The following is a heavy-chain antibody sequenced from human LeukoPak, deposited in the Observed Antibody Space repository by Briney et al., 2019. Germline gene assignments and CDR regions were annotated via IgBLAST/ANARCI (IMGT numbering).Heavy chain of an antibody. CDR2: INSVGSST. CDR3: ARPMTTAYHYYYYMDV. D-gene: IGHD4-11*01. Sequence: GSLRLSCAASGFTFSTYWMHWVRQAPGKGLVWVSRINSVGSSTNYADSVKGRFTISRDNTKDTLYLQMNSLRAEDTAVYYCARPMTTAYHYYYYMDVWGKGTTVTVSS. J-gene: IGHJ6*03. V-gene: IGHV3-74*01. CDR1: GFTFSTYW.